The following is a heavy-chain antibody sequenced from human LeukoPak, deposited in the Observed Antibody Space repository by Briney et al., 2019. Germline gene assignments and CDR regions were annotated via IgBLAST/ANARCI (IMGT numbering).Heavy chain of an antibody. Sequence: SETLSLTCTVPGGSISSSSYYWGWIRQPPGKGLEWIGSIYYSGSTYYNPSLKSRVTISVDTSKNRFSLKLSSVTAADTAVYYCAAPGGGIAAAGLAAPFDYWGQGTLVTVSS. V-gene: IGHV4-39*07. D-gene: IGHD6-13*01. CDR1: GGSISSSSYY. J-gene: IGHJ4*02. CDR3: AAPGGGIAAAGLAAPFDY. CDR2: IYYSGST.